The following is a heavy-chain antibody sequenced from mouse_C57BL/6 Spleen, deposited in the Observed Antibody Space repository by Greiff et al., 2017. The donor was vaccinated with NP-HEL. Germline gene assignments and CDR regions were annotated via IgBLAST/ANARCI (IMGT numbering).Heavy chain of an antibody. D-gene: IGHD1-1*01. V-gene: IGHV5-17*01. CDR1: GFTFSDYG. CDR2: ISSGSSTI. J-gene: IGHJ2*01. Sequence: VQLKESGGGLVKPGGSLKLSCAASGFTFSDYGMHWVRQAPEKGLEWVAYISSGSSTIYYADTVKGRFTISRDNAKNTLFLQMTSLRSEDTAMYYCARSTTVVDFDYWGQGTTLTVSS. CDR3: ARSTTVVDFDY.